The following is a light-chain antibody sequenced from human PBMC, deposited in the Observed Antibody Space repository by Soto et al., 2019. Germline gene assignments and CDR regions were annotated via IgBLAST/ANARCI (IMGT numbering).Light chain of an antibody. CDR2: AAS. Sequence: IRISHSPSSLSASVQQIVSITSGASQGISSWLAWYQQKLGKAPNLLIYAASSLHSGVPSRFSGSGSGTDFTLTISSLQPEDFATYYCQQYTSYPWTFGQGTKVDIK. V-gene: IGKV1D-16*01. J-gene: IGKJ1*01. CDR1: QGISSW. CDR3: QQYTSYPWT.